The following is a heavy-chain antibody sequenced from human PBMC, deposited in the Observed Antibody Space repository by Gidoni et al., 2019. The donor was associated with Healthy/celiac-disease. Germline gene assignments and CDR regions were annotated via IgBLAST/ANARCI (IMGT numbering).Heavy chain of an antibody. D-gene: IGHD1-26*01. CDR1: GGSISSSSYY. Sequence: QLQLQESGPGLVKPSETLSLTCTVSGGSISSSSYYWGWIRQPPGKGLEWIGSIYYSGSTYYNPSLKRRVTISVDTSKNQFSLKLSSVTAADTAVYYCARHRWSYPDNWFDPWGQGTLVTVSS. CDR2: IYYSGST. CDR3: ARHRWSYPDNWFDP. J-gene: IGHJ5*02. V-gene: IGHV4-39*01.